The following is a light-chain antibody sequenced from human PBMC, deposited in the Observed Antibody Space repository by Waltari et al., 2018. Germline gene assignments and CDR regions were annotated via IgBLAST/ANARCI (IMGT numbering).Light chain of an antibody. V-gene: IGKV3-20*01. J-gene: IGKJ3*01. Sequence: EIVLTQSPGTLSLSPGERATLSCRASQSVRSSYLAWYQQKPGQAPRLLIYGASSRATGIPDRFSGSGSGTDFTLTISRLEPEDFAVYYCQQCGSSLFTFGPGTKVDIK. CDR3: QQCGSSLFT. CDR2: GAS. CDR1: QSVRSSY.